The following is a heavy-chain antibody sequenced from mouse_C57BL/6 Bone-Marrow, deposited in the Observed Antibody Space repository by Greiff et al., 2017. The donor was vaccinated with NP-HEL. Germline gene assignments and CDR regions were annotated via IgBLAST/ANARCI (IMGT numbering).Heavy chain of an antibody. J-gene: IGHJ4*01. V-gene: IGHV5-17*01. CDR3: ARYYYGSSYYAMDY. Sequence: EVHLVESGGGLVKPGGSLKLSCAASGFTFSDYGMHWVRQAPEKGLEWVAYISSGSSTIYYADPVKGRFPIPIDNAKNTLFMQMTSLRSEDTAMYYCARYYYGSSYYAMDYWGQGTSVTVSS. CDR1: GFTFSDYG. D-gene: IGHD1-1*01. CDR2: ISSGSSTI.